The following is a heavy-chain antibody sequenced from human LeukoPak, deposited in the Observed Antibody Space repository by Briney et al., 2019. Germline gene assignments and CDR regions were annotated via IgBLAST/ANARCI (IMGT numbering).Heavy chain of an antibody. CDR2: INPNSGGT. V-gene: IGHV1-2*02. CDR3: ARQKWEQQGRDYYFNGLDV. D-gene: IGHD1/OR15-1a*01. Sequence: GASVKVSCKASGYTFTGYYMHWVRQAPGQGLEWMGWINPNSGGTNYAQKFQGRVTMTRDTSISTAYMELSRLRSDDTAVYYCARQKWEQQGRDYYFNGLDVWGPGTTVIVSS. CDR1: GYTFTGYY. J-gene: IGHJ6*02.